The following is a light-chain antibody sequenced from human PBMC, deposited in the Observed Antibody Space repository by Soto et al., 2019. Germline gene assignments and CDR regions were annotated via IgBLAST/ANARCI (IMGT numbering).Light chain of an antibody. V-gene: IGKV3-20*01. J-gene: IGKJ1*01. Sequence: EIVLTQSPGTLSLSPGERATLSCRASQSVSSIYLAWYQQKPGQAPRLLIYGASSRATGLPDRFSGSGSGTDFTLTISRLEPEDFGVYYCQQYGSSRWTFGQGTKVEI. CDR1: QSVSSIY. CDR3: QQYGSSRWT. CDR2: GAS.